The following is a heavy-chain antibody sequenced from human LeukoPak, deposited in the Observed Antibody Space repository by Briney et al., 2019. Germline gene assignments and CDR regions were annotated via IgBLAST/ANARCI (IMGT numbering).Heavy chain of an antibody. D-gene: IGHD4-11*01. CDR3: ASRTDMTTLTTSENWFDP. CDR2: VYTSGTT. CDR1: GVSISSYY. J-gene: IGHJ5*02. Sequence: SETLSLTCSVSGVSISSYYWSWIRQPAGKGLEWIGRVYTSGTTNYNPSLKSRVTMSVDTSKNQFSLKLSSVTAADTAVYYCASRTDMTTLTTSENWFDPWGQGTLVTVSS. V-gene: IGHV4-4*07.